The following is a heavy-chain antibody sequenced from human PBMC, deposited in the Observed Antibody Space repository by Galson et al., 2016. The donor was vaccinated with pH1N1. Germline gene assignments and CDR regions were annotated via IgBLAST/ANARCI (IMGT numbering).Heavy chain of an antibody. CDR1: GFTVSSNY. D-gene: IGHD3-3*01. V-gene: IGHV3-53*01. Sequence: SLRLSCAASGFTVSSNYMSWVRQAPGKGLEWVSLIYSGGRTYYAESVKGRFTITRDNSKNTLYLQMNSLRVEDTAVYYCASVGDFWSYYYYNMDVWGQGTTVTVSS. CDR2: IYSGGRT. J-gene: IGHJ6*02. CDR3: ASVGDFWSYYYYNMDV.